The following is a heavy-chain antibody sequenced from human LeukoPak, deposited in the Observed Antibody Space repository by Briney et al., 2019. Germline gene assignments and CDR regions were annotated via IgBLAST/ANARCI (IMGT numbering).Heavy chain of an antibody. Sequence: GWSLTLSCAASVVTFSRYWMRWVRQAAGKGLVGMSRINNDGSRTHYEAAAKGRLTISRDRAQTPLYMQMSSLSADDRAVYYCVREPYCSGGSCYTSGFDCWGQGPLVTVSS. CDR2: INNDGSRT. CDR3: VREPYCSGGSCYTSGFDC. D-gene: IGHD2-15*01. J-gene: IGHJ4*02. CDR1: VVTFSRYW. V-gene: IGHV3-74*01.